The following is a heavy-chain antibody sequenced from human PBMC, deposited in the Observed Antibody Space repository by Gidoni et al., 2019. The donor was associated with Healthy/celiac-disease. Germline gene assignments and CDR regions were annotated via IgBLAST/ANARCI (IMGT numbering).Heavy chain of an antibody. CDR3: AKQEGYGAAMAEFDY. V-gene: IGHV3-23*01. CDR1: GLTFSSYA. D-gene: IGHD2-2*01. J-gene: IGHJ4*02. Sequence: EVQLLESGGGLVQPGGSLRLPCAASGLTFSSYAMSWVRQAPGKGLEWVSAISGSGGSTYYADSVKGRFTISRDNSKNTLYLQMNSLRAEDTAVYYCAKQEGYGAAMAEFDYWGQGTLVTVSS. CDR2: ISGSGGST.